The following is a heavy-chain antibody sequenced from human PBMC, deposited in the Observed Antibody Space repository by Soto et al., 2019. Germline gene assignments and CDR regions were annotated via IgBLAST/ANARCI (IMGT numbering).Heavy chain of an antibody. CDR2: IKHSGST. J-gene: IGHJ4*02. D-gene: IGHD6-19*01. V-gene: IGHV4-34*01. Sequence: QVQLQQWGAGLLKPSETLSLTCAVYGGSFSGYYWCWIRQPPGKGLEWIGEIKHSGSTNYSPSLKVRVTMSVDTSKNQFALKLRSVTAADTAVYYCARGDSAGGLGYWGQGTLVTVSS. CDR1: GGSFSGYY. CDR3: ARGDSAGGLGY.